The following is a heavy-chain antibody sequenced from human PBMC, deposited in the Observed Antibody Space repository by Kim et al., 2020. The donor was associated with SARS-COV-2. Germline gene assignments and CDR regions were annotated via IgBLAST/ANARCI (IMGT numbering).Heavy chain of an antibody. Sequence: GGSLRLSCAASGFTFSSYSMNWVRQAPGKGLEWVSSISSSSSYIYYADSVKGRFTISRDNAKNSLYLQMNSLRAEDTAVYYCAIDTSPDYDILTGYYTRYYYFDDRGQGNLVTVSS. V-gene: IGHV3-21*01. CDR3: AIDTSPDYDILTGYYTRYYYFDD. CDR2: ISSSSSYI. D-gene: IGHD3-9*01. CDR1: GFTFSSYS. J-gene: IGHJ4*02.